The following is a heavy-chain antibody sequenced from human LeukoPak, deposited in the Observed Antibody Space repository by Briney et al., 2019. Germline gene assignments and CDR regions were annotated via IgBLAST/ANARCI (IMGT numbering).Heavy chain of an antibody. Sequence: GGSLRLSCAASGFTVSSYEMNWVRQAPGKGLEWVSFISRSVRTIYYADSVKGRFTISRDNAKNSLYLQMNSLRAEDTAVYYCARGGYSSYWGQGTLVTVSS. D-gene: IGHD6-13*01. CDR3: ARGGYSSY. J-gene: IGHJ1*01. V-gene: IGHV3-48*03. CDR1: GFTVSSYE. CDR2: ISRSVRTI.